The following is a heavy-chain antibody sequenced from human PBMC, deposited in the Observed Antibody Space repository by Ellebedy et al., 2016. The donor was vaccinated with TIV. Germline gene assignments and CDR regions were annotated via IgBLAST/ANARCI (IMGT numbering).Heavy chain of an antibody. D-gene: IGHD5-12*01. CDR2: IQQEGSNK. Sequence: GGSLRLXXAASGFTFRGYWMSWVRQAPGKGLEWVANIQQEGSNKYFVDSVKGRFTISRDNARNSLYLQMNSLRAEDTAMYYCARDNYVGYDWLGGNSFDSWGQGTLVTVSS. CDR1: GFTFRGYW. V-gene: IGHV3-7*03. CDR3: ARDNYVGYDWLGGNSFDS. J-gene: IGHJ4*02.